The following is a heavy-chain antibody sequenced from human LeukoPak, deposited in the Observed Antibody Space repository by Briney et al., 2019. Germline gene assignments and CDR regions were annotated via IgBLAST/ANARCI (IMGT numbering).Heavy chain of an antibody. CDR3: ARDRIPYCSGGSCYYFDY. CDR2: IIAYDGNT. D-gene: IGHD2-15*01. V-gene: IGHV1-18*01. J-gene: IGHJ4*02. Sequence: ASVKVSCKASGGTFNSYAISWVRQAPGQGLEWMGWIIAYDGNTNYAQKLQGRVTMTTDTSTSTAYMELRILRSDDTAVYYCARDRIPYCSGGSCYYFDYWGPGTLVTVSS. CDR1: GGTFNSYA.